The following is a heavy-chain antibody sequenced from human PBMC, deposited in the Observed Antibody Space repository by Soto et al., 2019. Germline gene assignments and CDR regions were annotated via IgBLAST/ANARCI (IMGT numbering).Heavy chain of an antibody. J-gene: IGHJ5*02. V-gene: IGHV4-39*01. CDR1: GGSISSSSYY. D-gene: IGHD2-15*01. Sequence: SETLSLTCTVSGGSISSSSYYWGWIRQPPGKGLEWIGSIYYSGSTYYNPSLKSRVTISVDTSKNQFSLNLSSVTAADTALYFCARHCSDDSCYAHWGLGTLVTVSS. CDR3: ARHCSDDSCYAH. CDR2: IYYSGST.